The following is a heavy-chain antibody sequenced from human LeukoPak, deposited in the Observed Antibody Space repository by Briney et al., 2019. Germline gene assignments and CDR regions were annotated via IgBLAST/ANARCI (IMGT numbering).Heavy chain of an antibody. CDR3: ANGPGWVVSPGY. CDR2: ISGSGVTP. V-gene: IGHV3-23*01. J-gene: IGHJ4*02. Sequence: GGSLRLSCAASGFTFSSYAMSWVRQAPGKGLEWVSAISGSGVTPYYADSVKGRFTISRDNSKNTLYLQMNSLRAEDTAVYYCANGPGWVVSPGYWGQGTLVTVSS. D-gene: IGHD4-23*01. CDR1: GFTFSSYA.